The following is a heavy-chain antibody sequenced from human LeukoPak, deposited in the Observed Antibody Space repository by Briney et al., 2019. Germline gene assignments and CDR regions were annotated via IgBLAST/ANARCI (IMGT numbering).Heavy chain of an antibody. CDR2: ISFDGSNK. CDR3: ARDGGSGIDY. CDR1: GFTFSSYA. D-gene: IGHD6-25*01. J-gene: IGHJ4*02. Sequence: PGGSLRLSCAASGFTFSSYAMHWVRQAPGKGLEWVAVISFDGSNKYYADSVKGRFTISRDNSKNTLYLQMNSQRADDTAVYYCARDGGSGIDYWGQGTLVTVSS. V-gene: IGHV3-30-3*01.